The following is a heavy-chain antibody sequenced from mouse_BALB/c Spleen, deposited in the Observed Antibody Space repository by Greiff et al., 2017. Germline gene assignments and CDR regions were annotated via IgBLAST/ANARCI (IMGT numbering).Heavy chain of an antibody. CDR2: ISYSGST. V-gene: IGHV3-2*02. CDR3: ARSDRSYAMDY. CDR1: GYSITSDYA. D-gene: IGHD2-14*01. Sequence: DVQLQESGPGLVKPSQSLSLTCTVTGYSITSDYAWNWIRQFPGNKLEWMGYISYSGSTSYNPSLKSRISITRDTSKNQFFLQLNSVTTEDTATYYCARSDRSYAMDYWGQGTSVTVSS. J-gene: IGHJ4*01.